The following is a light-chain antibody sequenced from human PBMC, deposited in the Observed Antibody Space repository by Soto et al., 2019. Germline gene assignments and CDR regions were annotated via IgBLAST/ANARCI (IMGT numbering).Light chain of an antibody. J-gene: IGKJ5*01. CDR1: QSIGSN. CDR3: QHYTNWPPIT. V-gene: IGKV3-15*01. CDR2: AAS. Sequence: ILMTQSPVTLSVSPGDSATLSCRASQSIGSNLAWYQQKPGQAPRLLIYAASTRVTGLPGRFSGRGSGTEFTLTIRGLQSEDFAIYYCQHYTNWPPITFGQGTRLEIK.